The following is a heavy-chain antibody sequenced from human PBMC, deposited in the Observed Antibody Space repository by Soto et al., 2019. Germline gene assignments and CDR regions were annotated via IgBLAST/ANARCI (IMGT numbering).Heavy chain of an antibody. CDR1: GYTFTSYY. CDR3: XXXXXXXXXXXPYDH. J-gene: IGHJ4*02. Sequence: QVQLVQSGAEVKKPGASVKVSCKASGYTFTSYYMNWVRQAPGQGLEWLGIINPSGGYTTYAQRFLGXVXXXXXXXXXXXXXXXXXXXXXXXXXXXXXXXXXXXXXXXPYDHWGQGTLVTVSS. V-gene: IGHV1-46*01. CDR2: INPSGGYT.